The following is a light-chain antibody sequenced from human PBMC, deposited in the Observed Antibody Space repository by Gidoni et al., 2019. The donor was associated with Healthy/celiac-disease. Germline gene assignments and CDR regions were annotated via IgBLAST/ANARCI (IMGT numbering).Light chain of an antibody. CDR2: DAS. Sequence: EIVLPQSPATLSLSPAKIATLSCSTSQRVSSYLAWYQQKPGQAPRLLIYDASSRATGIPARFSGSGSGTDFTLTISSLEPEDFAVYYCQQRSNWPLTFGGGTKVEIK. CDR1: QRVSSY. J-gene: IGKJ4*01. CDR3: QQRSNWPLT. V-gene: IGKV3-11*01.